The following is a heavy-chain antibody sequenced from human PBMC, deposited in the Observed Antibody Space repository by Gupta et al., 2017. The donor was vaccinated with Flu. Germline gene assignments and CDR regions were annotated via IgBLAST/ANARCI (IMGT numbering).Heavy chain of an antibody. D-gene: IGHD3-22*01. CDR3: AKLDSSGYYYVQDLRTYGMDV. J-gene: IGHJ6*02. CDR1: GFTFSSYG. CDR2: ISYDGSNK. Sequence: QVQLVESGGGVVQPGRSLRLSCAASGFTFSSYGMHWVRQAPGKGLEWVAVISYDGSNKYYADSVKGRFTISRDNSKNTLYLQMNSLRAEDTAVYYCAKLDSSGYYYVQDLRTYGMDVWGQGTTVTVSS. V-gene: IGHV3-30*18.